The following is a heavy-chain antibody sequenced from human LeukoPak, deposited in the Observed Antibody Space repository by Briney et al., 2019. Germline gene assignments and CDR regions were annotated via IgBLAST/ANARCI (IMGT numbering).Heavy chain of an antibody. CDR2: ISGSGDST. Sequence: GGSLRLSCAASGFTFSSYAMNWVRQAPGKGLEWVSAISGSGDSTYYADSVKGRFTIARDNSKNTLYVQMNSLRAEDTAVYYCAKDLVVATFDYWGQGTLVTVSS. CDR1: GFTFSSYA. V-gene: IGHV3-23*01. CDR3: AKDLVVATFDY. D-gene: IGHD5-12*01. J-gene: IGHJ4*02.